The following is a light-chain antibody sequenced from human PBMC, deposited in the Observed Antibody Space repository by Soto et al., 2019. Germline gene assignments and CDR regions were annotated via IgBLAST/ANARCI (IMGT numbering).Light chain of an antibody. Sequence: QSVLTQPPSVSAAPGQKVTISCSGSSSNIENNYVSWYQQLPGTAPKLLIYDNNRRPSGIPDRFSGSKSGASATLGITGLQTDDEADYYCQSYDSILSGSVFGGGTKVTVL. CDR1: SSNIENNY. V-gene: IGLV1-51*01. J-gene: IGLJ3*02. CDR3: QSYDSILSGSV. CDR2: DNN.